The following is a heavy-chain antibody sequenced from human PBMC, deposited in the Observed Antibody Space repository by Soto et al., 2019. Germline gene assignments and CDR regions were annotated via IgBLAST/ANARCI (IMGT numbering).Heavy chain of an antibody. D-gene: IGHD1-1*01. Sequence: GGSLRLSCAASGFPFSSYVMHWVRPAPGKGLEWVAVIWYDGSSTYYADSVKGRFTISRDNSKNTLYLQMNSLRAEDTAVYYCAKDNKLATPYYYYYYMDVWGKGTTVTVSS. CDR1: GFPFSSYV. CDR2: IWYDGSST. J-gene: IGHJ6*03. CDR3: AKDNKLATPYYYYYYMDV. V-gene: IGHV3-33*06.